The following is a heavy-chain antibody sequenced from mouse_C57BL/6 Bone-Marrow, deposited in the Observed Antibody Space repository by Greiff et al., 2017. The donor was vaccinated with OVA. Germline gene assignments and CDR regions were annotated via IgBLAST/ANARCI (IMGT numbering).Heavy chain of an antibody. V-gene: IGHV1-58*01. CDR1: GYTFTSYG. CDR3: AREFYGLAD. J-gene: IGHJ3*01. D-gene: IGHD1-2*01. Sequence: VQLQQSGAELVRPGSSVKMSCKTSGYTFTSYGINWVKQRPGQGLEWIGYIYIGNGYTKYNEKFKGKATLTSDTSSSTAYMQLSSLTSEDSASYFCAREFYGLADWAQGTLVTVSA. CDR2: IYIGNGYT.